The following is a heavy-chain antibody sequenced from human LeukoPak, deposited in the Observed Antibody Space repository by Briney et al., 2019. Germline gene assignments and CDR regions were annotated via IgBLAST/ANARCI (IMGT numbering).Heavy chain of an antibody. CDR1: GFTFSSYW. CDR2: INSDGSST. D-gene: IGHD2-8*01. CDR3: ARDGDNGAFDI. J-gene: IGHJ3*02. V-gene: IGHV3-74*01. Sequence: PGGSLRLFCAASGFTFSSYWMHWVRQAPGKGLVWVSRINSDGSSTSYADSVKGRFTISRDNAKNTLYLQMNSLRAEDTAVYYCARDGDNGAFDIWGQGTMVSVSS.